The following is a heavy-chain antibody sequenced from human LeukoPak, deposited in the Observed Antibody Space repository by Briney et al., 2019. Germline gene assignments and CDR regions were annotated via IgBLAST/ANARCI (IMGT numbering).Heavy chain of an antibody. Sequence: GGSLRLSCAASGFTFSSYAMSWVRQAPGKGLEWVSAISGSGGSTYYADSVKGRFTISRDNAKNSLYLQMNSLGAEDTAVYYCARSTRTYYYDSSGYLRDLQFDYWGRGTLVTVSS. J-gene: IGHJ4*02. V-gene: IGHV3-23*01. D-gene: IGHD3-22*01. CDR3: ARSTRTYYYDSSGYLRDLQFDY. CDR1: GFTFSSYA. CDR2: ISGSGGST.